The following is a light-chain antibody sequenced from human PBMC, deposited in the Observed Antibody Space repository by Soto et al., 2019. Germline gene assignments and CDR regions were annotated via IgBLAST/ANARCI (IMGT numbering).Light chain of an antibody. CDR1: QSVSKY. V-gene: IGKV1-39*01. J-gene: IGKJ3*01. CDR3: QQTYTVPFT. Sequence: DIQMTQFPSSLSASIGDRVTITCRASQSVSKYLNWFQHKPGRAPKLLIYTASTLESGVPSRFSGGDSGTDLTLTINSLQPEDVGTYYCQQTYTVPFTFGPGTTVDVK. CDR2: TAS.